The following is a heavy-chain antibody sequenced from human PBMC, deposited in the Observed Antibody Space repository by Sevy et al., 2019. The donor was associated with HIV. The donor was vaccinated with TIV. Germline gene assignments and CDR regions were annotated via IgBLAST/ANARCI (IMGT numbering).Heavy chain of an antibody. J-gene: IGHJ4*02. V-gene: IGHV3-23*01. Sequence: GGSLRLSCAASGFTFSSYAMSWVRQAPGKGLEWVSAISGSGGSTYYADSVKGRFTISRDNSKNTLYLQMNSLRAEDTAVYYCAKGKSITSVRGAGRYFDYWGQGTLVTVSS. D-gene: IGHD3-10*01. CDR1: GFTFSSYA. CDR2: ISGSGGST. CDR3: AKGKSITSVRGAGRYFDY.